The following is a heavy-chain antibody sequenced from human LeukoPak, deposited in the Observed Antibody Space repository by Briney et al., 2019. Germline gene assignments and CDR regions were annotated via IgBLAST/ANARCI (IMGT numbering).Heavy chain of an antibody. D-gene: IGHD3-22*01. Sequence: WASVKVSCKASGYTFTGYYMHRVRQAPGQGLEWMGWINPNSGGTNYAQKFQGRVTMTRDTSISTAYMELSRLRSDDTAVYYCARDDSSGYFNWFDPWGQGTLVTVSS. CDR1: GYTFTGYY. CDR3: ARDDSSGYFNWFDP. V-gene: IGHV1-2*02. CDR2: INPNSGGT. J-gene: IGHJ5*02.